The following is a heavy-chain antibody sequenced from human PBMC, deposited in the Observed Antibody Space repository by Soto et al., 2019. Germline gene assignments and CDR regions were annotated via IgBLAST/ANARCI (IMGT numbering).Heavy chain of an antibody. D-gene: IGHD3-22*01. CDR2: IYHTGST. V-gene: IGHV4-4*02. CDR1: GGSISSNDW. J-gene: IGHJ4*02. Sequence: QVQLQESGPGLVKPSGTLSLTCAVSGGSISSNDWWSWVRQPPGEGPEWIGEIYHTGSTNYHPSLKSRVTISVDKSKYQFSLKLNSVTAADTAVYFCARGMSRYDSDGYYLDYWGQGTLVTVSS. CDR3: ARGMSRYDSDGYYLDY.